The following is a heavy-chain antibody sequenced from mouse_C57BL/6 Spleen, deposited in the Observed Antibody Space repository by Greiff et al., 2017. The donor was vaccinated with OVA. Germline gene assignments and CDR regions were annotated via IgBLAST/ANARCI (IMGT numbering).Heavy chain of an antibody. D-gene: IGHD3-2*02. V-gene: IGHV1-69*01. CDR3: ARGGLRLRPVDY. J-gene: IGHJ2*01. CDR1: GYTFTSYW. Sequence: QVQLKQPGAELVMPGASVKLSCKASGYTFTSYWMHWVKQRPGQGLEWIGEIDPSDSYTNYNQKFKGKSTLTVDKSSSTAYMQRSSLTSEDSAVYYCARGGLRLRPVDYWGQGTTLTVSS. CDR2: IDPSDSYT.